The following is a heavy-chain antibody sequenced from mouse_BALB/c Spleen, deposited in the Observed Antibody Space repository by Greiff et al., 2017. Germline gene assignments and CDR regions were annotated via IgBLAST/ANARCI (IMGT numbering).Heavy chain of an antibody. CDR3: AREASYGSSYWYFDV. Sequence: VQLQQSGPGLVAPSQSLSITCTVSGFSLTSYGVHWVRQPPGKGLEWLGVIWAGGSTNYNSALMSRLSISKDNSKSQVFLKMNSLQTDDTAMYYCAREASYGSSYWYFDVWGAGTTVTVSS. D-gene: IGHD1-1*01. J-gene: IGHJ1*01. V-gene: IGHV2-9*02. CDR2: IWAGGST. CDR1: GFSLTSYG.